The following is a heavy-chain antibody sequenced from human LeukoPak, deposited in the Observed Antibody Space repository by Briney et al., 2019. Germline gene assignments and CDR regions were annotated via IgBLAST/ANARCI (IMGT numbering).Heavy chain of an antibody. CDR3: ARSGSYYYYYYMDV. CDR2: IIPIFGTA. J-gene: IGHJ6*03. D-gene: IGHD3-10*01. CDR1: GGTFSSYA. V-gene: IGHV1-69*05. Sequence: SVKVSCKASGGTFSSYAISWVRQAPGQGLEWMGGIIPIFGTANYAQKFQGRVTITTDESTSTAYMELSSLRSEDTAVYYCARSGSYYYYYYMDVWGKGATVTVSS.